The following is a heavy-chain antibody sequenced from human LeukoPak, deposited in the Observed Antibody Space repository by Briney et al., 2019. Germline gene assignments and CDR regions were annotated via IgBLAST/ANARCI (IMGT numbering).Heavy chain of an antibody. CDR2: INPSGGST. CDR1: GYTFTSYY. Sequence: ASVKVSCKASGYTFTSYYMHWVRQAPGQGLEWMGIINPSGGSTSYAQKFQGRVTMTRDTSTSTVYMELSSLRSEDTAVYYCARDSVDFWSGYRSFFDYWGQGTLVTVSS. V-gene: IGHV1-46*01. J-gene: IGHJ4*02. D-gene: IGHD3-3*01. CDR3: ARDSVDFWSGYRSFFDY.